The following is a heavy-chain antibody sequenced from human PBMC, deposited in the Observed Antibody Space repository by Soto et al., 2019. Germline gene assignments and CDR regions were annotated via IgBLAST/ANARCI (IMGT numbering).Heavy chain of an antibody. D-gene: IGHD3-22*01. CDR1: GGSISSGDYY. V-gene: IGHV4-39*01. CDR2: IFYSGST. CDR3: ASDGHYYDSRGYWNYFDY. Sequence: PSETLSLTCTVSGGSISSGDYYWSWVRQPPGKGLEWLGNIFYSGSTYYNLSLKGRVTIFVDTSKNQFSLSLSSVTAADTAVYYCASDGHYYDSRGYWNYFDYWGQGTLVTVSS. J-gene: IGHJ4*02.